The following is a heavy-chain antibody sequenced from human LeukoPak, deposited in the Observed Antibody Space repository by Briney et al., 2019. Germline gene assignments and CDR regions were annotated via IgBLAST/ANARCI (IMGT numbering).Heavy chain of an antibody. CDR3: ARSPGYSYGLKYFDY. CDR1: GGSVSSGSYH. V-gene: IGHV4-61*01. J-gene: IGHJ4*02. Sequence: PSETLSLTCTVSGGSVSSGSYHWSWIRQPPGKGLEWIGYIYYSGSTNYNPSLKSRVIISEDMSKNQFSLKLSSVTAADTAVYYCARSPGYSYGLKYFDYWGQGTLVTVSS. CDR2: IYYSGST. D-gene: IGHD5-18*01.